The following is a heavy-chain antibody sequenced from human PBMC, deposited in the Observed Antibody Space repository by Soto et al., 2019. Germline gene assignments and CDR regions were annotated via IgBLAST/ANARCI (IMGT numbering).Heavy chain of an antibody. Sequence: GGSLRLSCAASGFTFSSYGMHWVRQAPGKGLEWVAVIWYDGSNKYYADSVKGRFTISRDNSKNMLYLQMNSLRAEDTAVYYCAREGYYYDSSGFRTYDAFDIWGQGTMVTVSS. CDR2: IWYDGSNK. CDR3: AREGYYYDSSGFRTYDAFDI. D-gene: IGHD3-22*01. CDR1: GFTFSSYG. V-gene: IGHV3-33*01. J-gene: IGHJ3*02.